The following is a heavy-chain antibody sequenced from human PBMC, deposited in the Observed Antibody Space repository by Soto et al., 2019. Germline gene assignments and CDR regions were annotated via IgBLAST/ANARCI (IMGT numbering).Heavy chain of an antibody. D-gene: IGHD2-21*01. V-gene: IGHV3-74*01. CDR2: IKGDGSRT. J-gene: IGHJ3*01. CDR3: ARGIPGHYAFDV. Sequence: EVQLVESGGGLVQPGGSLRLSCAASGFTFSNYWMHWVRQVPGKGLVWVARIKGDGSRTNYADSVKGRFTISRDNAQNTLFVQINSLTAEDTAVYSCARGIPGHYAFDVWGQETMVTVSS. CDR1: GFTFSNYW.